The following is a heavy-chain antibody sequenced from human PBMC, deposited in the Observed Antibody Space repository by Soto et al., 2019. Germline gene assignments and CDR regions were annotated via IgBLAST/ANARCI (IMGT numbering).Heavy chain of an antibody. D-gene: IGHD1-1*01. Sequence: QVQLEQSGAEVKKPGSSVKVSCKASGGTFRNSAISWVRQAPGQGLEWMGGIMPIFPTPDYAQKFQGRVTITADESTSTAYMELSGLRSDHTAVYFCARDNDRPQLGGNYYYILDVWGHGTTVTVSS. J-gene: IGHJ6*02. CDR1: GGTFRNSA. CDR2: IMPIFPTP. V-gene: IGHV1-69*12. CDR3: ARDNDRPQLGGNYYYILDV.